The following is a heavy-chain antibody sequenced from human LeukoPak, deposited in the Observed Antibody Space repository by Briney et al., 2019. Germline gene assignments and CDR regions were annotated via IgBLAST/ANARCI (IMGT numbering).Heavy chain of an antibody. CDR1: GFTFSSNS. CDR3: AKVGLTGTFDY. CDR2: ISSNSSYI. Sequence: GGSLRLSCAASGFTFSSNSMNWVRQAPGKGLEWVSSISSNSSYIYYVDSVKGRFTISRDNAKNSLYLQMNSLRAEDTAVYYCAKVGLTGTFDYWGQGTLVTVSS. D-gene: IGHD3-9*01. J-gene: IGHJ4*02. V-gene: IGHV3-21*04.